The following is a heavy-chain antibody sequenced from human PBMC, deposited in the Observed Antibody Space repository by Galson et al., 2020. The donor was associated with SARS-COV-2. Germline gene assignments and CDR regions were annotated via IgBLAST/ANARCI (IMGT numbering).Heavy chain of an antibody. CDR2: IWYDGSNK. J-gene: IGHJ6*02. CDR1: GFTFSSYG. D-gene: IGHD3-10*01. Sequence: GGSLRLSCAASGFTFSSYGMHWVRQAPGKGLEWVAVIWYDGSNKYYADSVTGRFTISRDNSKNTLYLQMNSLRAEDTAVYYCARDPQTQWFGEQDPMDVWGQGTTVTVSS. CDR3: ARDPQTQWFGEQDPMDV. V-gene: IGHV3-33*01.